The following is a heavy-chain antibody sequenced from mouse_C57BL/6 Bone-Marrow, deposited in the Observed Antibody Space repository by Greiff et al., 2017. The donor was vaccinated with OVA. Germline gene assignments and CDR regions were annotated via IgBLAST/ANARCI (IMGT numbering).Heavy chain of an antibody. D-gene: IGHD1-1*01. CDR1: GISITTGNYR. V-gene: IGHV3-5*01. CDR3: ARDRYDIYAMDY. Sequence: EVKLQESGPGLVKPSQTVFLTCTVTGISITTGNYRWSWIRPFPGNKLEWIGYIYYSGTITYNPSLTSRTTITRDTPKNQFFLEMNSLTAEDTATYYCARDRYDIYAMDYWGQGTSVTVSS. J-gene: IGHJ4*01. CDR2: IYYSGTI.